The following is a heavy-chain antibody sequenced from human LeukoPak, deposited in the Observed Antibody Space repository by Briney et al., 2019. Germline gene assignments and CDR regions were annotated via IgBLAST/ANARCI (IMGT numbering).Heavy chain of an antibody. D-gene: IGHD3-10*01. CDR2: IIPFFGTP. V-gene: IGHV1-69*13. CDR1: GGSFSTYA. CDR3: ARYKVPPHQDSSMVPGVYYYYGMDV. J-gene: IGHJ6*02. Sequence: GASVKVSCKASGGSFSTYAISWVRQAPGQGLEWMGGIIPFFGTPSYAQKLHGRVTITADESTNTAYMEVSSLRSEDTALYYCARYKVPPHQDSSMVPGVYYYYGMDVWGLGITVTVSS.